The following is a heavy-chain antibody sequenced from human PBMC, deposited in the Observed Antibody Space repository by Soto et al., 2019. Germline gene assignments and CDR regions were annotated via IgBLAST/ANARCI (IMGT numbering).Heavy chain of an antibody. CDR3: ARAFCSGDTCYDS. D-gene: IGHD2-15*01. Sequence: QVQLVQSGTEVKKPGASVKVSCKASGFTFTSYGITWVRQAPGQGLEWMGWISPYNGETNFAQKFQGRVTMTTDTSTTTAYMELRSLRSDGTAVYYCARAFCSGDTCYDSWGQGTLVTVSS. CDR1: GFTFTSYG. J-gene: IGHJ5*01. CDR2: ISPYNGET. V-gene: IGHV1-18*01.